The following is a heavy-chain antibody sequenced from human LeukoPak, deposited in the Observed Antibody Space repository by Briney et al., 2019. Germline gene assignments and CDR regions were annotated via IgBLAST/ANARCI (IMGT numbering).Heavy chain of an antibody. D-gene: IGHD1-26*01. CDR2: IKSEPDGGTT. CDR3: TTDLRWELIPVDY. Sequence: GSLRLSCAASGFTFNNAWMSWVRQAPGKGLEWVGRIKSEPDGGTTDYAAPVKGRFTISRDDSKNTLYLQMNSLKTDDTAVYYCTTDLRWELIPVDYWGQGTLVTVSS. CDR1: GFTFNNAW. J-gene: IGHJ4*02. V-gene: IGHV3-15*01.